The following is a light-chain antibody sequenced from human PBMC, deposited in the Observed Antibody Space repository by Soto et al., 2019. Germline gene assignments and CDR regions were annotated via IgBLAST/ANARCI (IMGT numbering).Light chain of an antibody. CDR2: GAS. CDR1: QSVSSSY. V-gene: IGKV3-20*01. CDR3: QQYGGSPTWT. J-gene: IGKJ1*01. Sequence: EIVLTQSPGTLSLSPGERATLSCRASQSVSSSYLAWYQQKPGQAPRLLIYGASSRATGIPDRFSGSGSGTDFTLTISRLEPEDFAVYYCQQYGGSPTWTFGQGTNVDIK.